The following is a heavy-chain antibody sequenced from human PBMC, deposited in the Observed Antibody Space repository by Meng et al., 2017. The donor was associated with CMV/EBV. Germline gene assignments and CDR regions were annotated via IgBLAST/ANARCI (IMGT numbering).Heavy chain of an antibody. J-gene: IGHJ3*02. CDR2: IVVGSGNT. V-gene: IGHV1-58*01. CDR1: GFTFTSSA. CDR3: AARIHILRVNTQDLSSGEAFDI. D-gene: IGHD2-15*01. Sequence: SAKVSCKASGFTFTSSAVQWVRQARGQRLEWIGWIVVGSGNTNFAQKFQERVTFTRDMSTSTAYMELSSLRSEDTAVYYCAARIHILRVNTQDLSSGEAFDIWGQGTMVTVSS.